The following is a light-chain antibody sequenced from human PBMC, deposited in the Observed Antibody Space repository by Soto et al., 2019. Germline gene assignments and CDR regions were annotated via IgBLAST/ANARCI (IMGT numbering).Light chain of an antibody. Sequence: DIQLTQSQSSLSASVENRVIITCRASQSISNHLNWYQQKSGKAPKLLIFAASSLQSGVPSRFSGSGSGTEFTLTISSLQPEDFATYYCQQLNSYPQTFGQGTEVDIK. CDR3: QQLNSYPQT. V-gene: IGKV1-17*01. CDR2: AAS. J-gene: IGKJ1*01. CDR1: QSISNH.